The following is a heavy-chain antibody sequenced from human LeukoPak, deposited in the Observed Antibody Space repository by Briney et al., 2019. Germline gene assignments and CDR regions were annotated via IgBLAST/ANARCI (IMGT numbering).Heavy chain of an antibody. CDR1: GGSISSYY. D-gene: IGHD2-15*01. Sequence: SETLSLTCTVSGGSISSYYWSWIRQPPGKGLEWIGYIYYSGSTNYNPSLKSRVTISVDTSKNQFSLKLSSVTAADTAVYYCARSGYCSGGSCYSGVNWFDPWGQGTLVTVPS. J-gene: IGHJ5*02. V-gene: IGHV4-59*01. CDR3: ARSGYCSGGSCYSGVNWFDP. CDR2: IYYSGST.